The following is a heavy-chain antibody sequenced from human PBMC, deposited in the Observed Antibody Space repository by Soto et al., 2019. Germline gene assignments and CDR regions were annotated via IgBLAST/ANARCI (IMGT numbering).Heavy chain of an antibody. Sequence: QVQLQESGPGLVKPSETLSLTCSVSGGSISTYYWSWIRPPPGKALERLGYISSSGSTNYNPSLQSRVTLSLDTYKSRFSLNLSSVTAADTAVSYCARLRGVGDTCYAKGTFDYCGQGTLVTVSS. CDR3: ARLRGVGDTCYAKGTFDY. V-gene: IGHV4-59*08. CDR1: GGSISTYY. CDR2: ISSSGST. D-gene: IGHD2-15*01. J-gene: IGHJ4*02.